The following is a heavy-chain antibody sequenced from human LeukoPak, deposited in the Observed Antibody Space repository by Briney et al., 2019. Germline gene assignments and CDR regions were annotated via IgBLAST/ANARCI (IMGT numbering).Heavy chain of an antibody. J-gene: IGHJ4*03. D-gene: IGHD3-10*01. CDR1: GFTFSSYW. CDR3: ARGLWFGELLPYYFDY. CDR2: IKQDGSEK. V-gene: IGHV3-7*04. Sequence: GGSLRLSCAASGFTFSSYWMSWVRQAPGKGLEWVANIKQDGSEKYYVDSVKGRFTISRDNAKNSLYLQMNSLRAEDTAVYYCARGLWFGELLPYYFDYWGQGTLVTVSS.